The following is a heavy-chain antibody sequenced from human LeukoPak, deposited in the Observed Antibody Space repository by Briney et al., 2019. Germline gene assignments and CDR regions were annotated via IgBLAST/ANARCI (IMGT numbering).Heavy chain of an antibody. CDR1: GGSISTYY. Sequence: PSETLSLTCTVSGGSISTYYWTWIRQPAGKGLEWIGRVYSSGSANYNPSLKSRVSMSVDTSKNQVSLKLSSVTAADTAVYYCARGRPILAEDLDYWGQGTLVTVSS. J-gene: IGHJ4*02. D-gene: IGHD3-3*01. V-gene: IGHV4-4*07. CDR3: ARGRPILAEDLDY. CDR2: VYSSGSA.